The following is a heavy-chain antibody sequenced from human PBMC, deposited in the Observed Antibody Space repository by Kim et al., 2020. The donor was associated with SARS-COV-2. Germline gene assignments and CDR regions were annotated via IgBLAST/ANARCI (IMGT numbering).Heavy chain of an antibody. CDR1: GGTFSSYA. Sequence: SVKVSCKASGGTFSSYAISWVRQAPGQGLEWMGRIIPILGIANYAQKFQGRVTITADKSTSTAYMELSSLRSEDTAVYYCATPGIGYYDSSGYLDYWGQGTLVTVSS. CDR2: IIPILGIA. V-gene: IGHV1-69*04. CDR3: ATPGIGYYDSSGYLDY. D-gene: IGHD3-22*01. J-gene: IGHJ4*02.